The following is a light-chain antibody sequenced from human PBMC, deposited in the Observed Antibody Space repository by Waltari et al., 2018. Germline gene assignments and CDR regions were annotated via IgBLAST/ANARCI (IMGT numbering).Light chain of an antibody. J-gene: IGLJ3*02. CDR3: AAWDDSLNGWV. CDR1: SSHTGCDS. Sequence: QSVLTQPPSASVTPGLRVPISCSGRSSHTGCDSVHWYQQLPGTDPNLLIYTNNQRPSGVPDRFSGSKSGTSATLAIGGLRSADEADYYCAAWDDSLNGWVFGGGTKLTVL. V-gene: IGLV1-44*01. CDR2: TNN.